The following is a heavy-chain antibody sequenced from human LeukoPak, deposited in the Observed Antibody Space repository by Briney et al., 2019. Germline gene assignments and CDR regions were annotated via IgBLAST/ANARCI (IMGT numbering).Heavy chain of an antibody. D-gene: IGHD2-21*01. CDR1: GFTFSSYE. CDR2: MSSSGTTI. V-gene: IGHV3-48*03. CDR3: ARSLIPLGMDV. J-gene: IGHJ6*02. Sequence: PGGSLRLSCAASGFTFSSYEVIWVRQAPGKGLEWVSYMSSSGTTIHYVDSVKGRFRNSRDNAKNTVYLEMNSLRSEDTAVYYCARSLIPLGMDVWGQGTVVTVS.